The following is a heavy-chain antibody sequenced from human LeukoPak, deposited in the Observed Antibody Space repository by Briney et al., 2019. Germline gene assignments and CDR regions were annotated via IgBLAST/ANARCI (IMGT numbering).Heavy chain of an antibody. D-gene: IGHD6-13*01. CDR3: VRSRIAAAPSQFDY. V-gene: IGHV1-18*04. CDR2: ISAYNGNT. CDR1: GYTFTSYG. J-gene: IGHJ4*02. Sequence: PLASVKVSCKASGYTFTSYGISWVRQAPGQGLEWMGWISAYNGNTNYAQKLQGRVTMTTDTSTSTAYMELRSLRSDDTAVYYCVRSRIAAAPSQFDYWGQGTLVTVSS.